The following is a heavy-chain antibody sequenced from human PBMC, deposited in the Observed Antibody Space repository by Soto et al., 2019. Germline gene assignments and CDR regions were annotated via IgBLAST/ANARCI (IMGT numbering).Heavy chain of an antibody. CDR3: MLGSGWKDFDY. CDR1: GGSISSSSYY. V-gene: IGHV4-39*01. Sequence: TSETKSLTCTVSGGSISSSSYYWGWIRQPPGKGLEWIGSIYYSGSTYYNPSLKSRVTISVDTSKNQFSLKLSSVTAADTAVYYCMLGSGWKDFDYWGQGTLVTVSS. CDR2: IYYSGST. J-gene: IGHJ4*02. D-gene: IGHD3-22*01.